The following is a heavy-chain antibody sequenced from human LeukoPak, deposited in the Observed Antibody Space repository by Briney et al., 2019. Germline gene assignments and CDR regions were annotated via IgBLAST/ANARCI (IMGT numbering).Heavy chain of an antibody. D-gene: IGHD4-17*01. J-gene: IGHJ4*02. Sequence: GGSLRLSCAASGFTFSSYGMNWVRQTPGKGLEWVSTIGGSGSITYYADSVKGRFTISRDNSKNTLYLQMNSLRAEDTAVYYCAKEIWPTVTTPGWTYFDYWGQGALVTVSS. V-gene: IGHV3-23*01. CDR3: AKEIWPTVTTPGWTYFDY. CDR2: IGGSGSIT. CDR1: GFTFSSYG.